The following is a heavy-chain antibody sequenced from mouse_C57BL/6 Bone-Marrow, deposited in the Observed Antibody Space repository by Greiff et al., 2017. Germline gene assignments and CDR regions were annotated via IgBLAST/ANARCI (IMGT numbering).Heavy chain of an antibody. Sequence: QVQLQQPGAELVKPGASVKLSCTASGYTFTSYWMHWVKQRPGRGLEWIGRIDPNSGGTKYKEKFKSKATLTVDKPSSTAYMQLSRLTSEDSAVYYCARRAGTSLFDYWGQGTTLTVSS. D-gene: IGHD3-3*01. CDR3: ARRAGTSLFDY. CDR2: IDPNSGGT. CDR1: GYTFTSYW. J-gene: IGHJ2*01. V-gene: IGHV1-72*01.